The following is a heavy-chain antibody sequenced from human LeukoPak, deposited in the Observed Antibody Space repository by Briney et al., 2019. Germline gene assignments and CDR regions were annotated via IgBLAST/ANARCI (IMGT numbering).Heavy chain of an antibody. J-gene: IGHJ6*02. D-gene: IGHD2-2*01. CDR1: GYTFTSYH. Sequence: ASVKVSCKASGYTFTSYHMHRVRQAPGQGLEWMGIINPSGGSTSYAQKFQGRVTMTRDTSTSTVYMELSSLRSEDTAVYYCARRRIVVVPAATVLDYYYGMDVWGQGTTVTVSS. CDR3: ARRRIVVVPAATVLDYYYGMDV. CDR2: INPSGGST. V-gene: IGHV1-46*01.